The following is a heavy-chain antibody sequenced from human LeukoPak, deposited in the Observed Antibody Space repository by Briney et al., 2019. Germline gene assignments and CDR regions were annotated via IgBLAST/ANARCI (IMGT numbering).Heavy chain of an antibody. D-gene: IGHD5-24*01. CDR3: ARGRNGYKPPDY. J-gene: IGHJ4*02. Sequence: GGSLRLSCAASGFTFSSYGMHWVRQAPGKGLEWVAFIRYDGSNKYYADSVKGRFTISRDNFKNTLYLQMNSLRAEDTAVYYCARGRNGYKPPDYWGQGTLVTVSS. V-gene: IGHV3-30*02. CDR1: GFTFSSYG. CDR2: IRYDGSNK.